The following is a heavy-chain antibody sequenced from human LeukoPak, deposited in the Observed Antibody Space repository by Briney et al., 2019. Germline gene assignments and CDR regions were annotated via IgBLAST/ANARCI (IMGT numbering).Heavy chain of an antibody. J-gene: IGHJ4*02. CDR1: GFTFSSYA. CDR3: AKDSRGANFFGDFDY. V-gene: IGHV3-23*01. Sequence: SGGSLRLSCAASGFTFSSYAMSWVRQAPGKGLEWVSAISGSGGSTYYADSVKGRFTISRDNSKNTVYLQVSSLRADDTAVYYCAKDSRGANFFGDFDYWGQGTLVTVSS. CDR2: ISGSGGST. D-gene: IGHD3-10*01.